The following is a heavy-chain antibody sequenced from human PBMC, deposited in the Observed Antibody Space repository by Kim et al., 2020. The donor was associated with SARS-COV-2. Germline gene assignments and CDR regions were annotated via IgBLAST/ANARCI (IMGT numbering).Heavy chain of an antibody. CDR3: ASKTGYQTPYYYYYGMEV. V-gene: IGHV3-21*01. CDR2: ISSSSSYI. D-gene: IGHD2-2*01. Sequence: GGSLRLSCAASGFTFSSYSMNWVRQAPGKGLEWVSSISSSSSYIYYADSVKGRFTISRDNAKNSLYLQMNSLRAEDTAVYYCASKTGYQTPYYYYYGMEVWGQGATVAVSS. J-gene: IGHJ6*02. CDR1: GFTFSSYS.